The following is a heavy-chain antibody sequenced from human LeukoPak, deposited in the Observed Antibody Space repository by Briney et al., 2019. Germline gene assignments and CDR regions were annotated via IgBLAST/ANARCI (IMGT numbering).Heavy chain of an antibody. CDR3: ARDPAYGDYSGNYYYYGMDV. CDR2: IWNDGSNK. J-gene: IGHJ6*02. V-gene: IGHV3-33*01. CDR1: GFTFSSYG. D-gene: IGHD4-17*01. Sequence: GGSLRLSCAASGFTFSSYGMHWVRQAPGKGLEWVAVIWNDGSNKYSADSVKGRFTISRDNSKNTLYLQMNSLRAEDTAVYYCARDPAYGDYSGNYYYYGMDVWGQGTTVTVSS.